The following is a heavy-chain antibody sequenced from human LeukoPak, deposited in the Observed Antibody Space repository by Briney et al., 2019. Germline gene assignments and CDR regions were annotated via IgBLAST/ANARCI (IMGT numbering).Heavy chain of an antibody. V-gene: IGHV1-18*04. J-gene: IGHJ4*02. CDR1: GYTFTSYG. CDR3: ARAQLLGGSSTSCFDY. CDR2: ISAYNGST. Sequence: GASVKVSCKASGYTFTSYGISWVRQAPGQGLEWMGWISAYNGSTNYAQKLQGRVTMTTDTSTSTAYMELRSLRSDDTAVYYCARAQLLGGSSTSCFDYWGQGTLVTVSS. D-gene: IGHD2-2*01.